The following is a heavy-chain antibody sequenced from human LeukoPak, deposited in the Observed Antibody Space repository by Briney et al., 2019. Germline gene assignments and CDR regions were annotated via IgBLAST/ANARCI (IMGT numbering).Heavy chain of an antibody. CDR2: RSSSGNTI. Sequence: GGSLRLSCAASGFTFSDYYMNWIRQAPGKGLEWISYRSSSGNTIYYADSVKGRFTISRDNAKNSLYLQMNSLRAEDTAVYYCAREDYGGNSWYFDLWGRGTLVTVSS. J-gene: IGHJ2*01. CDR1: GFTFSDYY. V-gene: IGHV3-11*01. D-gene: IGHD4-23*01. CDR3: AREDYGGNSWYFDL.